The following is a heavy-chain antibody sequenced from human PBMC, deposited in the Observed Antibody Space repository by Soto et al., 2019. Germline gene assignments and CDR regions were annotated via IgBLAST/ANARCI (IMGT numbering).Heavy chain of an antibody. D-gene: IGHD3-10*01. Sequence: QVHLVQSGAEVKKPGASVKVSCKASGNTFINYGVSWVRQAPGQGLEWMGWLSPHKDNTNYAQNFQGGVPMPTDPSTSPASMELRSLRSADTAVYYCATAVRGSGSYYGEWGQGTLVTVSS. CDR2: LSPHKDNT. CDR1: GNTFINYG. V-gene: IGHV1-18*01. CDR3: ATAVRGSGSYYGE. J-gene: IGHJ4*02.